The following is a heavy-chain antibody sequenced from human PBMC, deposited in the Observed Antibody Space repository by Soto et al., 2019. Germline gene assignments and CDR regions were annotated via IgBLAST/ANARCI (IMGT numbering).Heavy chain of an antibody. CDR1: GFTFTSYS. V-gene: IGHV3-48*01. CDR3: ARDDSFAFDI. J-gene: IGHJ3*02. CDR2: IRGTT. Sequence: EVQLVESGGGLVQPGGSLRLSCAASGFTFTSYSMNWVRQAPGKGLEWVSYIRGTTHYADSVKGRFTISRDNARSSLYLQMNSLRADDTAVYYCARDDSFAFDIWGQGTMVTASS. D-gene: IGHD2-21*01.